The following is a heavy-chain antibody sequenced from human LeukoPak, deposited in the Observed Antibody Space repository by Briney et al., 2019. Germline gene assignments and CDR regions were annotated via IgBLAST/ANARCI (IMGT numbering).Heavy chain of an antibody. Sequence: SETLSLTCAVYGGSFSGYYWSWIRQPPGKGLEWIGEINHSGSTNYNPSLKSRVTISVDTSKNQFSLKLSSVTAADTAVYYCARERRLSRNWFDPWGQGTLVTVPS. CDR1: GGSFSGYY. D-gene: IGHD3-16*02. J-gene: IGHJ5*02. V-gene: IGHV4-34*01. CDR3: ARERRLSRNWFDP. CDR2: INHSGST.